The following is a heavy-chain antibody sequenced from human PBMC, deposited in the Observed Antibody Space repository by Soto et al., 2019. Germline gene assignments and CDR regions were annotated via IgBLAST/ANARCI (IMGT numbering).Heavy chain of an antibody. CDR1: GFTFSSYA. Sequence: QVQLVESGGGVVQPGRSLRLSCAASGFTFSSYAMHWVRQAPGKGLEWVAVISYDGSNKYYADSVKGRFTISRDNSKNTLYLQMNSLRAEDTAVYYCASPLRAMNEIFDIWGQGTMVTVSS. V-gene: IGHV3-30-3*01. D-gene: IGHD3-10*01. CDR3: ASPLRAMNEIFDI. J-gene: IGHJ3*02. CDR2: ISYDGSNK.